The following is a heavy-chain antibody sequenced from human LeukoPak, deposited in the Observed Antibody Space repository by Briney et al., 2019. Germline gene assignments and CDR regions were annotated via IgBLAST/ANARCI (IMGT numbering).Heavy chain of an antibody. CDR1: GFTFSSYS. D-gene: IGHD1-26*01. CDR3: ARDPFDSGSYYYYYYGMDV. CDR2: ISSSSSYI. V-gene: IGHV3-21*01. J-gene: IGHJ6*02. Sequence: PGGSLRLSCAASGFTFSSYSMNWVRQAPGKGLEWVSSISSSSSYIYYADSVKGRFTISRDNAKNSLYLQMNSLRAEGTAVYYCARDPFDSGSYYYYYYGMDVWGQGTTVTVSS.